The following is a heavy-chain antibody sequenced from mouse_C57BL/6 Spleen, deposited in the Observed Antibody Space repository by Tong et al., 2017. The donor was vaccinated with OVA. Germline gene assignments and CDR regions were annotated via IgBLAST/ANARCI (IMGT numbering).Heavy chain of an antibody. CDR3: ARDYYGSSWGYYFDY. CDR2: INPSNGGT. D-gene: IGHD1-1*01. Sequence: SGYTFTSYWMHWVKQRPGQGLEWIGNINPSNGGTNYNEKFKGKATLTVDKSSSTAYMQLSSLTSEDSAVYYCARDYYGSSWGYYFDYWGQGTTLTV. CDR1: GYTFTSYW. J-gene: IGHJ2*01. V-gene: IGHV1-53*01.